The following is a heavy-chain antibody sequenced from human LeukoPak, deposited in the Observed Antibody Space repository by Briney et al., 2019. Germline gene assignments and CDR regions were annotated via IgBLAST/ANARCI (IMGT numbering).Heavy chain of an antibody. D-gene: IGHD2-15*01. CDR1: GYSFTSYW. V-gene: IGHV5-51*01. CDR3: ATSPVCGGSCYLSFDY. J-gene: IGHJ4*02. Sequence: GESLKISCKGSGYSFTSYWIGWVRQMPGKGLEWMGIIYPGDSDTRYSPAFQGQVTISADKSISTAYLQWSSLKASDTAMYYRATSPVCGGSCYLSFDYWGQGTLVTVSS. CDR2: IYPGDSDT.